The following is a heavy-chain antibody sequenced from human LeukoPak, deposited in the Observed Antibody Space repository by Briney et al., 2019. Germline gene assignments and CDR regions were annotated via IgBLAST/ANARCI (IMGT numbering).Heavy chain of an antibody. J-gene: IGHJ4*02. CDR1: GGSISNSSYY. V-gene: IGHV4-39*01. Sequence: SETLSLTCSVSGGSISNSSYYWGWIRQPPGKGLEWIGSIYYSVRTYYNPSLKSRVTISVDTSKNQFSLKLSSVTAADTAVYYCARLRYGEGYWGQGTLVTVSS. D-gene: IGHD4-17*01. CDR3: ARLRYGEGY. CDR2: IYYSVRT.